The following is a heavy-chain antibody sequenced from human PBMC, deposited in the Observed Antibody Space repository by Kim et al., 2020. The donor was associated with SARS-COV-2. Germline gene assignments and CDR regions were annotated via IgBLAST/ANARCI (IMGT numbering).Heavy chain of an antibody. V-gene: IGHV3-11*06. CDR3: AKGGSWNYDAFDS. CDR2: ISSGGSHT. CDR1: GFTFGDYY. Sequence: GGSLRLSCAATGFTFGDYYMVWIRQAPGKGLEWLSFISSGGSHTNYADSVKGRFTISRDNSNNSMFLQMNTLRGEDTAVYYCAKGGSWNYDAFDSWGQG. D-gene: IGHD1-7*01. J-gene: IGHJ4*02.